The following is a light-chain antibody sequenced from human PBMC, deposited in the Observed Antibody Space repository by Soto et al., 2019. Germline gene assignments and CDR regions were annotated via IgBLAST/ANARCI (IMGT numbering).Light chain of an antibody. J-gene: IGKJ4*01. CDR2: KAS. V-gene: IGKV1-5*03. CDR1: QTTSSW. CDR3: QQYSSTSLLT. Sequence: DIQMTQSPSTLSGSVGDRVTITCRASQTTSSWLAWYQQKPGKAPKLLIYKASTLKSGVPSRFSGSGSGTEFTLTISSLQPDDLATYYCQQYSSTSLLTFGGGTKVDIK.